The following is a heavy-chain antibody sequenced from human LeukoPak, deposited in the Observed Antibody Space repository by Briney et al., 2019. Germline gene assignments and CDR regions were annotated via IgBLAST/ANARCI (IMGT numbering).Heavy chain of an antibody. J-gene: IGHJ5*02. V-gene: IGHV3-33*01. CDR1: GFTFSGYG. D-gene: IGHD3/OR15-3a*01. Sequence: GGSLRLSCAASGFTFSGYGMNWVRQAPGKGLEWVAVISVDGSDKYYADSVKGRFTISRDNSNNTLYLQMNSLRVEDTAMYYCARGTFFSTARWFDPWGQGTLVTVSS. CDR2: ISVDGSDK. CDR3: ARGTFFSTARWFDP.